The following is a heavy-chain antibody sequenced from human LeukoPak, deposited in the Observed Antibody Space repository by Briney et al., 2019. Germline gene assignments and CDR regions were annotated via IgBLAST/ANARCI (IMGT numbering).Heavy chain of an antibody. Sequence: GESLKISCKGSGXXFXXXXXAXXXXMPXXXLXWXXMXXXGDSXTRYTXSFQGQVTISADKSISTAYLQWSSLKASDTAMYYCXRLLEGVAGTWGYWGQGTLVTVS. D-gene: IGHD6-19*01. CDR1: GXXFXXXX. CDR3: XRLLEGVAGTWGY. V-gene: IGHV5-51*01. CDR2: XXXGDSXT. J-gene: IGHJ4*02.